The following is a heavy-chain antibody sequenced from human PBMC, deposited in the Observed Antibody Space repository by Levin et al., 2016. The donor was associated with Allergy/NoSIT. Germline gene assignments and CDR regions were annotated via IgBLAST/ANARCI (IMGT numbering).Heavy chain of an antibody. V-gene: IGHV3-9*01. J-gene: IGHJ3*02. CDR3: AKDMIISSSSRRAAFDI. CDR2: ISWNSDRI. D-gene: IGHD6-13*01. CDR1: GFTFDDYA. Sequence: GGSLRLSCAASGFTFDDYAMHWVRQGAGKGLEWVSGISWNSDRIDYADSVKGRFTISRDSAKNSLYLQMNSLRAEDTALYYCAKDMIISSSSRRAAFDIWGQGTMVTVSS.